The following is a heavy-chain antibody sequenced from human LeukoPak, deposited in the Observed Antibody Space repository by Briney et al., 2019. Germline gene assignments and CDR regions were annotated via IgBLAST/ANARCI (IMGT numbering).Heavy chain of an antibody. CDR3: AKGSRRSYPYYFDY. Sequence: PGGSLRLSCAASGFTFNTYAMAWVRQAPGKGLEWVSAIIDSGDSTYYGDSVKGRFAISRDNSRNTLYLQMSNLRAGDTAIYYCAKGSRRSYPYYFDYWGQGTLVTVSS. J-gene: IGHJ4*02. CDR1: GFTFNTYA. V-gene: IGHV3-23*01. CDR2: IIDSGDST. D-gene: IGHD1-26*01.